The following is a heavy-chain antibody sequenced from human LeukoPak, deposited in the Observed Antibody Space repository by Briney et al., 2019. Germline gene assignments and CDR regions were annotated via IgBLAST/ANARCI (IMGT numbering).Heavy chain of an antibody. D-gene: IGHD3-22*01. V-gene: IGHV1-69*13. CDR2: IIPIFGTA. J-gene: IGHJ1*01. CDR1: GGTFSSYA. CDR3: ARSKSDYYDSSEPFQH. Sequence: ASVKVSCKASGGTFSSYAISWVRQAPGQGLEWMGGIIPIFGTANYAQKFQGRVTITADESTSTAYMELSSLRSEDTAVYYCARSKSDYYDSSEPFQHWGQGTLVTVSS.